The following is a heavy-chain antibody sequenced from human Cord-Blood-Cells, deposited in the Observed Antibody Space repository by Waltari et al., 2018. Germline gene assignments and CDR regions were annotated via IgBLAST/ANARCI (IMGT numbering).Heavy chain of an antibody. J-gene: IGHJ3*02. CDR3: ARSGYDIFTGYYDAFDI. CDR2: IYTGGST. Sequence: QVQLQESGPGLVKPSQTLSLTCTVSGGSISSGSYYWSWIRQPAGKGLEWIGYIYTGGSTNYHPSLKSRVTISVDTSKNQFSLKLSSVTAADTAVYYCARSGYDIFTGYYDAFDIWGQGTMVTVSS. CDR1: GGSISSGSYY. D-gene: IGHD3-9*01. V-gene: IGHV4-61*09.